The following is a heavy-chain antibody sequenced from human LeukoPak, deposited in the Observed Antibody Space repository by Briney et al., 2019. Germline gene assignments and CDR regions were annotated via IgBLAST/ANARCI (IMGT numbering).Heavy chain of an antibody. D-gene: IGHD3-9*01. V-gene: IGHV1-3*01. CDR2: INAGNGNT. CDR3: ARALPPYDILTGSPFDY. J-gene: IGHJ4*02. Sequence: ASVKVSCKASGYTFTSYAMHWVRQAPGQRLEWMGWINAGNGNTKYSQKFQGRVTITRDTSASTAYMELSSLRSEDTAVYYCARALPPYDILTGSPFDYWGQGTLVTVSS. CDR1: GYTFTSYA.